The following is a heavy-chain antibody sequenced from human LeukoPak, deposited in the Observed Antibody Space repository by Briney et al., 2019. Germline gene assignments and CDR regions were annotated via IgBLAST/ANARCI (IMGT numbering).Heavy chain of an antibody. V-gene: IGHV1-18*01. CDR2: ISAYNGNT. D-gene: IGHD3-3*01. J-gene: IGHJ5*02. CDR3: ARGLDSKYYDFWSGCTQYNWFDP. CDR1: GYTFTSYG. Sequence: ASVKVSCKASGYTFTSYGISWVRQAPGQGLEWMGWISAYNGNTNYAQKLQGRVTMTTDTSTSTAYMELRSLRSDDTAVYYCARGLDSKYYDFWSGCTQYNWFDPWGQGTLVTVSS.